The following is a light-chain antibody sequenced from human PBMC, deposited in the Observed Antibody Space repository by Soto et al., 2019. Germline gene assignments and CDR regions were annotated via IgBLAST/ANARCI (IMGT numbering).Light chain of an antibody. V-gene: IGLV1-40*01. CDR1: SSNIGAGYD. CDR3: QSYDSSLSGRVV. CDR2: GNS. J-gene: IGLJ2*01. Sequence: QSVLTQPPSVSGAPGQRVTISCTGSSSNIGAGYDVHWYQQLPGTAPKLLIYGNSNRPSGVPDRFSGSKSGTSASLAITGRQAEEDADYYCQSYDSSLSGRVVFGGGTKLTVL.